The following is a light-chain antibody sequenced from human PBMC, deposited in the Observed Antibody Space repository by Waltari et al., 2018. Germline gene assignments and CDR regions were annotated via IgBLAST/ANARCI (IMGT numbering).Light chain of an antibody. CDR3: STWDDSLGGPV. CDR1: SPNIAITS. Sequence: QPVLTQPPSASGTPGQRVTLSRSGTSPNIAITSISWFQQLPGTAPKLLIYRNNQWPSGVPDRFSGYKSGTSASLAISGLQSEDEADYYCSTWDDSLGGPVFGGGTKLTVL. CDR2: RNN. J-gene: IGLJ3*02. V-gene: IGLV1-47*01.